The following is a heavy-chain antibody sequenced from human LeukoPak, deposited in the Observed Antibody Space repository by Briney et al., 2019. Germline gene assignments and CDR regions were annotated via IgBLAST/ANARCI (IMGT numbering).Heavy chain of an antibody. CDR2: IKSKTDGGTT. CDR1: GLTFSSYW. J-gene: IGHJ4*02. D-gene: IGHD4-17*01. CDR3: TTDGYTVTTFITPIDY. V-gene: IGHV3-15*01. Sequence: PGGSLRLSCAASGLTFSSYWMSWVRQAPGKGLEWVGRIKSKTDGGTTDYAAPVKGRFTISRDDSKNTLYLQMNSLKTEDTAVYYCTTDGYTVTTFITPIDYWGQGTLVTVSS.